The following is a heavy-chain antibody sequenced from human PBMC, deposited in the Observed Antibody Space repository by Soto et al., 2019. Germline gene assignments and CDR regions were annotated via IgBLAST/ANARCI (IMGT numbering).Heavy chain of an antibody. J-gene: IGHJ4*02. V-gene: IGHV3-64*01. CDR3: VRRVSGNYYY. CDR1: GFTFSSYD. Sequence: EVQLAESGGGMVQPGGSLRLSCVAAGFTFSSYDMHWVRQAPGKGLEYVSSISSNGGTTYYGNSVKGRFTISRDNSKNTLYLQMGSLRAEDMAVYYCVRRVSGNYYYWGQGTLVTVSS. CDR2: ISSNGGTT. D-gene: IGHD1-7*01.